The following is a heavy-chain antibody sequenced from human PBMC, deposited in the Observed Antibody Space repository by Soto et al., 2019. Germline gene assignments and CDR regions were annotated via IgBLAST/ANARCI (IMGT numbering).Heavy chain of an antibody. V-gene: IGHV1-69*06. Sequence: SVKVPCKASGGTFHSYAIRWVRQAPRQGLEWTGGIIPIFGTANDAQKFQGRDTITSDKSTSTAYMELSSLRSEDTAVYYCARDRPYDFCSGYSRRSNGMDVWGQGTTVTVSS. J-gene: IGHJ6*02. CDR2: IIPIFGTA. CDR1: GGTFHSYA. D-gene: IGHD3-3*01. CDR3: ARDRPYDFCSGYSRRSNGMDV.